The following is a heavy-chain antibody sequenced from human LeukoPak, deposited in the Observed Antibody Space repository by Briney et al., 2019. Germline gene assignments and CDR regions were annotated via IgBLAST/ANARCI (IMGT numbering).Heavy chain of an antibody. CDR1: GGSFSGYY. D-gene: IGHD6-6*01. CDR2: INLSGST. Sequence: KPSETLSLTCAVYGGSFSGYYWSWIRQPPGKGLEWIGEINLSGSTNYNPSLKSRVTISVDTSKNQFSLKLSSVTAADTAVYYCARGYSSSSYNWFDPWVQGTLVTVSS. V-gene: IGHV4-34*01. J-gene: IGHJ5*02. CDR3: ARGYSSSSYNWFDP.